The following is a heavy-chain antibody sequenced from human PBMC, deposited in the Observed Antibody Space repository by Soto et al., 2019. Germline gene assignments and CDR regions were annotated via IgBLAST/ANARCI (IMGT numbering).Heavy chain of an antibody. Sequence: PGGSLRLSCAASGFTFSSYSMNWVRQAPGKGLEWVSYISSSRSTIYYADSVKGRFTISRDNAKNSLYLQMNSLRAEDTAVYYCAKVAVAGTLDYWGQGTLVTVSS. J-gene: IGHJ4*02. CDR2: ISSSRSTI. V-gene: IGHV3-48*01. CDR3: AKVAVAGTLDY. CDR1: GFTFSSYS. D-gene: IGHD6-19*01.